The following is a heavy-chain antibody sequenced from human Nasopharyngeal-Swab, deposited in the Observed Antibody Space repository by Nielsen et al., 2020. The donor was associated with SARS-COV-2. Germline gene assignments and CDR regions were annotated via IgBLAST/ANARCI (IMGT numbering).Heavy chain of an antibody. CDR3: ARADSSSWYFDY. J-gene: IGHJ4*02. CDR2: ISSSSSYI. Sequence: LSLTCAASGFTFSSYSMNWVRQAPGKGLEWVSSISSSSSYIYYADSVKGRFTISRDNAKNSLYLQMNSLRAEDTAVYYCARADSSSWYFDYWGQGTLVTVSS. CDR1: GFTFSSYS. V-gene: IGHV3-21*01. D-gene: IGHD6-13*01.